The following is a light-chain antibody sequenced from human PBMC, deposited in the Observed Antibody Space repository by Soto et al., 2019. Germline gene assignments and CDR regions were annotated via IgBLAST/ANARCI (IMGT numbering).Light chain of an antibody. J-gene: IGKJ1*01. V-gene: IGKV3-15*01. CDR3: QQYNNWPWT. CDR1: QSVATN. Sequence: IVMTHSPATLSVSPGEIATLSVRASQSVATNLAWYQQKPGQPPRLLIYGASTRATGIPARFSGSGSGTEFTLTISSLQSVDFAVYSCQQYNNWPWTFGQGTKVDIK. CDR2: GAS.